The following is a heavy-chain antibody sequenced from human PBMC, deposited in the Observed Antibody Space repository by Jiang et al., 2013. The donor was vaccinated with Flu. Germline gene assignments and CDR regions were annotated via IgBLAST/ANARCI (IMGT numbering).Heavy chain of an antibody. J-gene: IGHJ6*01. D-gene: IGHD6-13*01. CDR2: INLRGST. V-gene: IGHV4-34*01. CDR1: GGSFSAYY. CDR3: ARGVRRVPSAALDGMDV. Sequence: ALLKPSETLSLSCAVYGGSFSAYYWNWIRQPPGKGLEWIGEINLRGSTYYNPSLKSRVTISADTSKNQLSLNLSSVTAADTAVYYCARGVRRVPSAALDGMDVWGPRDHSHRLL.